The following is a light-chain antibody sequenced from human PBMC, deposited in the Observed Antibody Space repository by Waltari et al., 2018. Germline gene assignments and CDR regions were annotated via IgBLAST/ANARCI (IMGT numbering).Light chain of an antibody. J-gene: IGKJ3*01. Sequence: IQLTQSPSSLSASVGDRVTIPCRASQGISSYLAWYQQKPGKAPKLLIYAASTLQSGVPSRFSGSGSGTDFTLTISSLQPEDFATYYCQQLNSYPPFTFGPGTKVDIK. CDR2: AAS. CDR1: QGISSY. CDR3: QQLNSYPPFT. V-gene: IGKV1-9*01.